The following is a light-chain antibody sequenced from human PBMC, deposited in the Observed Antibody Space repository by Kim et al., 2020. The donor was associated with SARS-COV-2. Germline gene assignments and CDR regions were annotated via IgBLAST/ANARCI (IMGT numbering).Light chain of an antibody. J-gene: IGLJ3*02. Sequence: GERVTSNSTRGSGSSASSYVQWYQQRPGTAATAVIYEDNQRPSGVPDRFSGYSDSSCNSASLANSGLKTEDEADYYCQSCDSSYQVFGGGTKVTVL. CDR1: SGSSASSY. V-gene: IGLV6-57*03. CDR2: EDN. CDR3: QSCDSSYQV.